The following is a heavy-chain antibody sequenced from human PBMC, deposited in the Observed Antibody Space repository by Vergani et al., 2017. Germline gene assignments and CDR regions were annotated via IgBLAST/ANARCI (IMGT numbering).Heavy chain of an antibody. CDR2: IHPADSDT. CDR1: GYSFTNYW. D-gene: IGHD3-22*01. V-gene: IGHV5-51*01. J-gene: IGHJ4*02. CDR3: ARLYGRDSSGSKYFDY. Sequence: EVPLVQSGAEVKKPGESLKIPCQISGYSFTNYWIGWVRQMPGKGLEWVGIIHPADSDTRYSPSFQGQVTISVDKSISTAYLQRSSLRASDSAMYYCARLYGRDSSGSKYFDYWGQGTLVTVSS.